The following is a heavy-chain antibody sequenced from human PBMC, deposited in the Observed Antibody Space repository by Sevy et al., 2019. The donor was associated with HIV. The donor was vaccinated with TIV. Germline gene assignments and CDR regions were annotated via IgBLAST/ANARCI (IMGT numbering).Heavy chain of an antibody. J-gene: IGHJ6*02. CDR2: ISYDGSNK. V-gene: IGHV3-30*18. Sequence: GSLRLSCAASGFTFSSYGMHWVRQAPGKGLEWVAVISYDGSNKYYADSVKGRFTISRDNSKNTLYLQMNSLRAEDTAVYYCAKDAFRYCTNGVCYDYYYYYGMDVWGQGTTVTVSS. CDR1: GFTFSSYG. CDR3: AKDAFRYCTNGVCYDYYYYYGMDV. D-gene: IGHD2-8*01.